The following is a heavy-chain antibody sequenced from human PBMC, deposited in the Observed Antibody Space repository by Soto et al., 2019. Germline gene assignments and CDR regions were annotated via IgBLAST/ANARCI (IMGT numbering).Heavy chain of an antibody. Sequence: QDQLVQSGAEVKKPGASVTVSCKASGYSFTNYGVTWVRQAPGQGLEWMGWISAFNGNTHYAQNRQGRVTMTADASTSTAYMELRRLRSDDTAVYYCARDRGVAPRVAGNTHYYYYMDVWGKGTTVTVSS. J-gene: IGHJ6*03. CDR2: ISAFNGNT. D-gene: IGHD6-19*01. CDR3: ARDRGVAPRVAGNTHYYYYMDV. CDR1: GYSFTNYG. V-gene: IGHV1-18*01.